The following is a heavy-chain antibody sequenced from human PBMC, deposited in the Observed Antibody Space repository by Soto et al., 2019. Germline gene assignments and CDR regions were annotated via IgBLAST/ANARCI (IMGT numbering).Heavy chain of an antibody. V-gene: IGHV1-3*01. Sequence: ASVKVSCKASGYTFTTYAMHWVRQAPGQRLEWMGWINAGNGNTKYSQKFQGRVTITRDTSASTAYMELSSLRSEDTAVYYCARDRMGMTTTNPLDYWGQGTLVTVSS. CDR1: GYTFTTYA. J-gene: IGHJ4*02. CDR3: ARDRMGMTTTNPLDY. D-gene: IGHD4-4*01. CDR2: INAGNGNT.